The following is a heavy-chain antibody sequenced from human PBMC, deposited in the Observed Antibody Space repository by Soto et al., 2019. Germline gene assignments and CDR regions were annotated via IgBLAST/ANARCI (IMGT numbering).Heavy chain of an antibody. Sequence: QVQLVESGGGVVQPGRSLRLSCAASGFTFSSYGMHWVRQAPGKGLEWVAVISYDGSNKYYADSVKGRFTISRDNSKNTLYLQMNSLRAEDTAVYYCAKDSGQQLVSFYYGMDVWGQGTTVTVSS. J-gene: IGHJ6*02. CDR2: ISYDGSNK. CDR1: GFTFSSYG. V-gene: IGHV3-30*18. CDR3: AKDSGQQLVSFYYGMDV. D-gene: IGHD6-13*01.